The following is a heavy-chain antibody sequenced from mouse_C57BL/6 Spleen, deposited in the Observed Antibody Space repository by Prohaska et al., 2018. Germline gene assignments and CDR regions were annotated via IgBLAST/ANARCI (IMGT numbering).Heavy chain of an antibody. CDR3: APLGN. Sequence: LKMSCKASGYTFTSYWISWVYQMAGQGLECIGDINPGSGSTNYNEKFKSKATLTVDTSASTAYMQLSSLTSEDSAVYYCAPLGNWGQGTLVTVSA. CDR2: INPGSGST. V-gene: IGHV1-55*01. CDR1: GYTFTSYW. J-gene: IGHJ3*01. D-gene: IGHD4-1*01.